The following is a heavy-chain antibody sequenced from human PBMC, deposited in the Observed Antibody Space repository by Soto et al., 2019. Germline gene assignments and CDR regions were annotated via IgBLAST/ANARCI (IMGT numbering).Heavy chain of an antibody. J-gene: IGHJ6*03. CDR3: ARGRGQQLAIPEFYYYYYMDV. CDR1: GYTFTSYG. Sequence: ASVKVSCKASGYTFTSYGISWVRQAPGQGLEWMGWISAYNGNTNYAQKLQGRVTMTTDTSTSTAYMELRSLRSDDTAVYYCARGRGQQLAIPEFYYYYYMDVWGKGTTVTVSS. D-gene: IGHD6-13*01. V-gene: IGHV1-18*01. CDR2: ISAYNGNT.